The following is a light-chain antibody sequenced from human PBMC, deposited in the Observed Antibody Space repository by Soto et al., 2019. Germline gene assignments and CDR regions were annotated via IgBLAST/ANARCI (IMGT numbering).Light chain of an antibody. CDR1: SSDVGSHNY. CDR2: DVS. CDR3: SSFTGTNTV. Sequence: QSALTQPASVSGSPGQSITISCTETSSDVGSHNYVSWYQQHPGKAPKLVIYDVSDRPSGISNRFSGSKSGNTASLTISGLQPDDEADYYCSSFTGTNTVFGGGTKLTVL. V-gene: IGLV2-14*03. J-gene: IGLJ2*01.